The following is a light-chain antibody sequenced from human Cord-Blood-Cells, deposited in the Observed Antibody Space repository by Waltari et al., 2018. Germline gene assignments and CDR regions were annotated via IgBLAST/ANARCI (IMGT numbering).Light chain of an antibody. CDR3: QVWDSSSDHRV. CDR1: NIGSKS. Sequence: SYVLTQPPSVSVAPGKTARITCGGNNIGSKSVHWYQQKPGQAPVLVVYDDSDRPSGFPERFAGSNSGNTATLTSSRVEAGDEADYYCQVWDSSSDHRVFGGGTKLTVL. CDR2: DDS. V-gene: IGLV3-21*03. J-gene: IGLJ3*02.